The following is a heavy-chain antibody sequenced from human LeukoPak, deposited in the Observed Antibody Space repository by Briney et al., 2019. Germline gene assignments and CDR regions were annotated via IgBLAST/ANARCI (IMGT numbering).Heavy chain of an antibody. CDR2: INHSGST. CDR1: GGSFSVYY. Sequence: TSETLSLTCAVYGGSFSVYYWSWIRQPPGKGLEWIGEINHSGSTNYNPSLKSRVTISVDTSKNQFSLKLSSVTTADTAVYYCARSSGYSSGWNLYNWFDPWGQGTLVTVSS. CDR3: ARSSGYSSGWNLYNWFDP. D-gene: IGHD6-19*01. V-gene: IGHV4-34*01. J-gene: IGHJ5*02.